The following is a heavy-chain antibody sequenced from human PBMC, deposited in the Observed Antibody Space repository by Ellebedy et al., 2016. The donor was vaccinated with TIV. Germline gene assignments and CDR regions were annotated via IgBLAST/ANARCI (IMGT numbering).Heavy chain of an antibody. J-gene: IGHJ4*02. Sequence: GGSLRLSCAASGFTVSSNYMSWVRQAPGKGLEWVSVIYSGGSTYYADSVKGRFTISRDNSKNTLYLQMNSLRAEDTAVYYCAKEGIAVAVVAHYFDYWGQGTLVTVSS. CDR3: AKEGIAVAVVAHYFDY. D-gene: IGHD6-19*01. CDR1: GFTVSSNY. CDR2: IYSGGST. V-gene: IGHV3-66*01.